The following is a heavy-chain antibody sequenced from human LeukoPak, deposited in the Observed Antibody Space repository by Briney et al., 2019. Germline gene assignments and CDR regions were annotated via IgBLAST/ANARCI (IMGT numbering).Heavy chain of an antibody. CDR1: GYTFTGYY. Sequence: ASVKVSCKASGYTFTGYYMHWVRQAPGQGLEWMGWINPNNGGTNYAQKFQGRVTMTRDTSISTAYMELSRLRSDDTAVYYCARDRRLRYGSGSYYNWFDPWGQGTLVTVSS. V-gene: IGHV1-2*02. CDR3: ARDRRLRYGSGSYYNWFDP. D-gene: IGHD3-10*01. CDR2: INPNNGGT. J-gene: IGHJ5*02.